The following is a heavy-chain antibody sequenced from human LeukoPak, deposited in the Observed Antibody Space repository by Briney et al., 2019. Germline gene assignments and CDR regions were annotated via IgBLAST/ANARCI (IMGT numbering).Heavy chain of an antibody. J-gene: IGHJ4*02. CDR3: AKDTNTVSSSSPNYYFDY. V-gene: IGHV3-30*02. CDR1: GFTFSSYA. Sequence: GGSLRLTCAASGFTFSSYAMHWVRQAPGKGLEWVAFIRYDGSNKYYADSVKGRFTISRDNSKNTLYLQMNSLRAEDTAVYYCAKDTNTVSSSSPNYYFDYWGQGTLVTVSS. D-gene: IGHD6-6*01. CDR2: IRYDGSNK.